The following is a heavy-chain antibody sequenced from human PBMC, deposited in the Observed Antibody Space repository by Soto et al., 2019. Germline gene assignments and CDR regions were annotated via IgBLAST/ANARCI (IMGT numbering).Heavy chain of an antibody. CDR2: IWYDGNNK. D-gene: IGHD2-21*01. Sequence: GGSLRLSCAASGFTSSSYGMHWVRQAPGKGLEWVAVIWYDGNNKYYADSVKGRFTISRDNSKNTLYVQMTSLRAEDTAIYYCARGLHSLFDYWGQGTLVTVSS. V-gene: IGHV3-33*01. J-gene: IGHJ4*02. CDR3: ARGLHSLFDY. CDR1: GFTSSSYG.